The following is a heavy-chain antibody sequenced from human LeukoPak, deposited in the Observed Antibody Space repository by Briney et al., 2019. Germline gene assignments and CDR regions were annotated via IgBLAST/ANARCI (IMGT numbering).Heavy chain of an antibody. D-gene: IGHD6-19*01. CDR1: GFTFIDYD. CDR3: ARGGIQVSGIDEFDY. Sequence: PGGSLRLSCAASGFTFIDYDMHGAAQVIGKGLGGASAIGIRGDTHYSGSVKGRFTISRENAESSLYLQMNSLRAEDTAVYYCARGGIQVSGIDEFDYWGQGTLVTVSS. J-gene: IGHJ4*02. CDR2: IGIRGDT. V-gene: IGHV3-13*01.